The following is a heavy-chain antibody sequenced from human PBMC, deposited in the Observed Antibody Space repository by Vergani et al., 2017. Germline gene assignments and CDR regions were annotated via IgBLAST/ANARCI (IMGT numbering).Heavy chain of an antibody. D-gene: IGHD5-12*01. J-gene: IGHJ6*03. CDR2: IIPIFGTA. CDR3: ATRGSGYDGYYYYYMDV. CDR1: GGTFSSYA. Sequence: QVQLVQSGAEVKKPGSSVKVSCKASGGTFSSYAISWVRQAPGQGLEWMGGIIPIFGTANYAQKFQGRVTMTEDTSTDTAYMELSSLRSEDTAVYYCATRGSGYDGYYYYYMDVWGKGTTVTVSS. V-gene: IGHV1-69*06.